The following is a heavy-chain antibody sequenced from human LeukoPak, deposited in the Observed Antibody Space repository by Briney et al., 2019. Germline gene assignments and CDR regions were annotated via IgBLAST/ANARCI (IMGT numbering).Heavy chain of an antibody. CDR2: ISGSGGST. D-gene: IGHD3-22*01. Sequence: SCKASGGTFSSYAMSWVRQAPGKGLEWVSAISGSGGSTYYADSVKGRFTISRDNSKNTLYLQMNSLRAEDTAVYYCAKAEDSSGYYYPDYWGQGTLVTVYS. J-gene: IGHJ4*02. CDR1: GGTFSSYA. V-gene: IGHV3-23*01. CDR3: AKAEDSSGYYYPDY.